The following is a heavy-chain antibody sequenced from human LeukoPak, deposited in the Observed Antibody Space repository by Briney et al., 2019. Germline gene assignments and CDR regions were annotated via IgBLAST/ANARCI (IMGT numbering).Heavy chain of an antibody. V-gene: IGHV1-46*02. CDR2: ITPSSGAT. J-gene: IGHJ4*02. Sequence: ASVKVSCKASGYTFNSYGISWVRQAPGQGLEWMGAITPSSGATNYAQTFQGRVTMTRDPSTTTVYLELDSLRSEDTAVYYCAKERGTAGKSFDYWGQGTLVTVSS. CDR3: AKERGTAGKSFDY. CDR1: GYTFNSYG. D-gene: IGHD6-13*01.